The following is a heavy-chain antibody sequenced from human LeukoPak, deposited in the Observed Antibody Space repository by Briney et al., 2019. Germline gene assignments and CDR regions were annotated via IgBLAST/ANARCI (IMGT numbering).Heavy chain of an antibody. V-gene: IGHV3-74*01. CDR3: ARGGVNPVDH. Sequence: QPGGSLRLSCAASGVPFNSFWMHWVRQAPGKGLVWVSDMNEYSTTIRYADSVKGRFTISRDNAKSILYLQMNNLRAEDTAMYFCARGGVNPVDHWGQGTLVTVSS. CDR1: GVPFNSFW. J-gene: IGHJ4*02. CDR2: MNEYSTTI. D-gene: IGHD1-14*01.